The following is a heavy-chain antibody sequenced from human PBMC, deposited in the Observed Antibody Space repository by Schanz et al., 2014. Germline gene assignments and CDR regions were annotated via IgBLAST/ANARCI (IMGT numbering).Heavy chain of an antibody. CDR3: ARDRLAAQEIDS. J-gene: IGHJ4*02. Sequence: VQLLESGGGLVQPGGSLRLSCAASGFTFSSYSMNWVRQHPGKGLEWVGYISYSGSTSFNPSLKSRLTMSVDTSKNQFSLNLSSVTAADTAVYYCARDRLAAQEIDSWGQGTLVTVSS. CDR1: GFTFSSYS. V-gene: IGHV4-31*02. CDR2: ISYSGST. D-gene: IGHD6-6*01.